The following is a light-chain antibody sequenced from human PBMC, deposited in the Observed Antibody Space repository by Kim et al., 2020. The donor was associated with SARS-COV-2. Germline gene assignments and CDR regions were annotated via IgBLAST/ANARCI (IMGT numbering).Light chain of an antibody. CDR1: QSVSSSH. CDR3: HLYGGA. CDR2: GAS. V-gene: IGKV3-20*01. J-gene: IGKJ1*01. Sequence: EIVLTQSPGTLSLSPGERATLSCRASQSVSSSHLNWFHQKPGQAPRLIIYGASSRAAGIPDRFSGSGSGTDFTLTIARLEPEDFAVYFCHLYGGAFGQGTKVDLK.